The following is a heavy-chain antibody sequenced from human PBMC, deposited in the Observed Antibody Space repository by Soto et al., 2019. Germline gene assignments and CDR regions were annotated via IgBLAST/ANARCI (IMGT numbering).Heavy chain of an antibody. CDR3: AREYGDYVDYYYYYYMDV. D-gene: IGHD4-17*01. CDR1: GGSISSGGYY. Sequence: PSETLSLTCTVSGGSISSGGYYWSWIRQHPGKGLEWIGYIYYSGSTYYNPSLKSRVTISVDTSKNQFSLKLSSVTAADTAVCYCAREYGDYVDYYYYYYMDVWGKGTTVTVSS. CDR2: IYYSGST. J-gene: IGHJ6*03. V-gene: IGHV4-31*03.